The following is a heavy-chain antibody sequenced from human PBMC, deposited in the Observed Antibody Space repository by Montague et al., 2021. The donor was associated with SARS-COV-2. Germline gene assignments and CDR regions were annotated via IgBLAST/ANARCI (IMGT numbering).Heavy chain of an antibody. CDR1: GGSISSSSHY. V-gene: IGHV4-39*01. J-gene: IGHJ6*02. Sequence: SETLSLTCTVSGGSISSSSHYWGWIRQPPGKGLEWIGSIYYSGSTYYNESLKSRVTISVDTSKNQLSLKLSSVTAADTAVYYCARLSNYYGSGSYYPHNYYYYGMDVWGQGTTVTVSS. CDR3: ARLSNYYGSGSYYPHNYYYYGMDV. CDR2: IYYSGST. D-gene: IGHD3-10*01.